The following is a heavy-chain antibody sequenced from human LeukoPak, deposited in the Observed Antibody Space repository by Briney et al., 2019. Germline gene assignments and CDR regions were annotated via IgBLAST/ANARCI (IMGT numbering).Heavy chain of an antibody. CDR2: IDHSGST. J-gene: IGHJ4*02. D-gene: IGHD3-22*01. CDR3: ARALSHYDSSGYYY. V-gene: IGHV4-34*01. Sequence: SETLSLTCGVYGGSFSGYYWTWIRQPPGKGLEWIGEIDHSGSTNHNPSLKSRVTISVDTSKNQFSLKMSSVTAADTAVYYCARALSHYDSSGYYYWGQGTLVTVSS. CDR1: GGSFSGYY.